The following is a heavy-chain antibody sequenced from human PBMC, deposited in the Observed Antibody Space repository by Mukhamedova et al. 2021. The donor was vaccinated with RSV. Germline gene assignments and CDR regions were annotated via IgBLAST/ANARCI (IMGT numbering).Heavy chain of an antibody. V-gene: IGHV3-30*18. CDR3: AKLADTATAFDS. CDR2: ISYDGSNK. Sequence: AVISYDGSNKYYADSVKGRFTISRDNSKNTLYLQMNSLRAEDTAVYYCAKLADTATAFDSWGQGTLVTVSS. J-gene: IGHJ4*02. D-gene: IGHD5-18*01.